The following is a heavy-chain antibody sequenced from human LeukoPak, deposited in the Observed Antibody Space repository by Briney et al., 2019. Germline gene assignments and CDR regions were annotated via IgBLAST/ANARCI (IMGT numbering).Heavy chain of an antibody. J-gene: IGHJ5*02. CDR3: ASRGDFYDFWSGYMRFDP. Sequence: GGSLRLSCAASGFTFRNYAMNWVRQAPGKGLEWVSAISDGSDSTYYVDSVKGRFTISRDNSKNTLYLQMNSLRAEDTAVYYCASRGDFYDFWSGYMRFDPWGQGTLVTVSS. D-gene: IGHD3-3*01. CDR1: GFTFRNYA. V-gene: IGHV3-23*01. CDR2: ISDGSDST.